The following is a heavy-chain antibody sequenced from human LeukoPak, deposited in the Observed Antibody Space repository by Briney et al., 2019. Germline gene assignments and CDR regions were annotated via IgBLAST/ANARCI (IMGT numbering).Heavy chain of an antibody. J-gene: IGHJ6*03. CDR3: ARGDYGSGSPYYYYCMDV. D-gene: IGHD3-10*01. CDR2: IYSGGST. V-gene: IGHV3-53*01. CDR1: GFTVSSNY. Sequence: PGGSLRLSCAASGFTVSSNYMSWVRQGPGKGLEWVSVIYSGGSTYYADSVKGRFTISRDNSKNTLFLQMNGLRAEDTAVYYCARGDYGSGSPYYYYCMDVWGKGTTVTISS.